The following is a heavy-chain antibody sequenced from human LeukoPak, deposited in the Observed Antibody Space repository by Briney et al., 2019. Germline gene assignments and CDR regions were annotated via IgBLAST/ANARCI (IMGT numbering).Heavy chain of an antibody. CDR3: ARGYCSGRSCYMWYSDY. Sequence: GGSLRLSCAASGFTFSSYAMSWVRQVPGKGLEWVSAISGSGGSTYYADSVKGRFTISRDNSKNTVYLQMNSLRAEDTAVYYCARGYCSGRSCYMWYSDYWGQGTLVTVSS. J-gene: IGHJ4*02. V-gene: IGHV3-23*01. CDR1: GFTFSSYA. CDR2: ISGSGGST. D-gene: IGHD2-15*01.